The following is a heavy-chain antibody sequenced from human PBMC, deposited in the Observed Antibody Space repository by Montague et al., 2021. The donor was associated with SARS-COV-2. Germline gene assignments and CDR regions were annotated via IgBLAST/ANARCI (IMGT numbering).Heavy chain of an antibody. CDR2: SYWNDDK. CDR3: AHYGDDGRCFDP. V-gene: IGHV2-5*01. Sequence: PALAKPTQTLTLTCTFSGFSLNTSGVGVGWVRQPPGKALEWLAFSYWNDDKRYSPSLKSRTTITKDTSKNEVVLTVTNMDPVDTATYYCAHYGDDGRCFDPWGQGTLVTVSS. CDR1: GFSLNTSGVG. J-gene: IGHJ5*02. D-gene: IGHD4-17*01.